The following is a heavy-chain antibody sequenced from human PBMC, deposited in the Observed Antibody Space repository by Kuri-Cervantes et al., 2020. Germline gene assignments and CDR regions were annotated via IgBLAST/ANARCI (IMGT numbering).Heavy chain of an antibody. Sequence: GESLKISCAASGFTFSDYYMSWVRQAPGKGLEWVAVISYDGSNKYYADSVKGRFTISRDNSKNTLYLQMNSLRAEDTAVYYCARSSGYGDYDSAFDIWGQGTMVTVSS. CDR2: ISYDGSNK. CDR3: ARSSGYGDYDSAFDI. D-gene: IGHD4-17*01. CDR1: GFTFSDYY. J-gene: IGHJ3*02. V-gene: IGHV3-30*01.